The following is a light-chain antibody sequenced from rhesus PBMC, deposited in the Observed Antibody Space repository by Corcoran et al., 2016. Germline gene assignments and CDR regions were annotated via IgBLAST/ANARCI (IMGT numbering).Light chain of an antibody. J-gene: IGKJ2*01. CDR1: QAIFND. V-gene: IGKV1-25*01. CDR2: EVS. Sequence: DIQMTQSPSSLSASVGDRVTITCRASQAIFNDLAWYQQKPGPTPQLLIYEVSTLQNGIPYRFSGSGSGTDFTLAISSLQSEDLATYYCQHYYSPPYSFGQGTKVEI. CDR3: QHYYSPPYS.